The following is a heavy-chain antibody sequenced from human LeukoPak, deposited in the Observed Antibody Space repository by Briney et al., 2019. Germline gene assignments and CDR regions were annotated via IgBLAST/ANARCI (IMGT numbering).Heavy chain of an antibody. Sequence: SETLSLTCAVYGGSFSGYYWSWIRQPPGKGLEWIGEINHSGSTNYNPSLKSRVTIPVDTSKNQFSLKLSSVTAADTAVYYCARVPMVRGADYWGQGTLVTVSS. V-gene: IGHV4-34*01. J-gene: IGHJ4*02. CDR2: INHSGST. CDR1: GGSFSGYY. D-gene: IGHD3-10*01. CDR3: ARVPMVRGADY.